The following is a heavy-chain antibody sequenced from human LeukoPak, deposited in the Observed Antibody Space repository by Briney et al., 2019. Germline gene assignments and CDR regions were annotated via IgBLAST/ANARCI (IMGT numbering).Heavy chain of an antibody. J-gene: IGHJ4*02. CDR2: IYYSGST. Sequence: SETLSLTCTVSGGSISSYYWSWIRQPPGKGLEWIGYIYYSGSTNYNPSLKSRVTISVDTSKNQFSLELSSVTAADTAVYYCAGASGTNSHFDYWGQGTLVTVSS. D-gene: IGHD4/OR15-4a*01. CDR1: GGSISSYY. CDR3: AGASGTNSHFDY. V-gene: IGHV4-59*01.